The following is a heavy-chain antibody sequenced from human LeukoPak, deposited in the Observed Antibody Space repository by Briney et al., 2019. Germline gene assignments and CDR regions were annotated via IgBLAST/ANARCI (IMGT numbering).Heavy chain of an antibody. V-gene: IGHV4-39*07. D-gene: IGHD3-22*01. CDR3: ARTSIYYDSSGYRS. J-gene: IGHJ5*02. CDR2: IYYSGST. CDR1: GGSISSSSYY. Sequence: SETLSLTCTVSGGSISSSSYYWGWIRQPPGKGLEWIGSIYYSGSTYHNPSLKSRVTISVDTSKNQFSLKLSSVTAADTAVYYCARTSIYYDSSGYRSWGQGTLVTVSS.